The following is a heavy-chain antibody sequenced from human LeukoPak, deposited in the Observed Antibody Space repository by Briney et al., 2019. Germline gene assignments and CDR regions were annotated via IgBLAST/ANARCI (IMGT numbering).Heavy chain of an antibody. CDR3: ARVSSSAWYSSSWYVDY. CDR1: AFTFSSYS. J-gene: IGHJ4*02. CDR2: ISSSNSYI. V-gene: IGHV3-21*01. Sequence: GGSLRLSCAASAFTFSSYSMNWVRQAPGKGLEWVSFISSSNSYIYYADSVKGRFTISRDNAKNSLYLQMNSLRAEDTAVYYCARVSSSAWYSSSWYVDYWGQGTLVTVSS. D-gene: IGHD6-13*01.